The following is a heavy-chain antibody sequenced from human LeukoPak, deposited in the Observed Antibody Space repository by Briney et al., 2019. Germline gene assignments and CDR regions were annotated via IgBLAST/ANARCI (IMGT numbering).Heavy chain of an antibody. D-gene: IGHD3-22*01. Sequence: ASVKVSCKASGYTFTDYYLHWVRQAPGQGLEWMGWINPGSGDTKYAQRFQGRVTMTRDTSTSTTYMELSRLTSDDTAVYYCARGSYYDGLGYGPSDWGRGTLVTVSS. J-gene: IGHJ4*02. CDR3: ARGSYYDGLGYGPSD. V-gene: IGHV1-2*02. CDR1: GYTFTDYY. CDR2: INPGSGDT.